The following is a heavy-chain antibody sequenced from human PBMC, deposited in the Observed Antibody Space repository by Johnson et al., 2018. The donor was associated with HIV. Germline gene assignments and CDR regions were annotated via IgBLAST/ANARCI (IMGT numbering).Heavy chain of an antibody. J-gene: IGHJ3*02. CDR3: AKAIWGGGNLGMGAFDI. Sequence: QATGKGLEWVSAIGTAGDTYYPGSVKGRFTISRENAKNSLYLQMNSLRVEDTALYYCAKAIWGGGNLGMGAFDIWGQGTMVTVSS. V-gene: IGHV3-13*01. CDR2: IGTAGDT. D-gene: IGHD4-23*01.